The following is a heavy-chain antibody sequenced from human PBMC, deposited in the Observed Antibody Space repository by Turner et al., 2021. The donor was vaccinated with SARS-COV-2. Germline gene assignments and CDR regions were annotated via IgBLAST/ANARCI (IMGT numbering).Heavy chain of an antibody. D-gene: IGHD6-6*01. CDR2: RRGTGCTS. V-gene: IGHV3-21*01. CDR1: GFIFGHYN. Sequence: VESGGGVVKPRGYLALACTGSGFIFGHYNFNWTRQAHWKAQAWVQSRRGTGCTSYYADSVNARVTISRDNDSRSLYVLTYSVRVDVTAMYSCANTCPYSSIKYYIVPWGQGTLVTVSS. J-gene: IGHJ5*02. CDR3: ANTCPYSSIKYYIVP.